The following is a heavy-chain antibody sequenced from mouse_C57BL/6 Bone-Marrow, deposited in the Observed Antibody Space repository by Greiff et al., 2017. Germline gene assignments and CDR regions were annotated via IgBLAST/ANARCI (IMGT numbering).Heavy chain of an antibody. J-gene: IGHJ4*01. Sequence: EVQLQQSGAELVKPGASVKISCKASGYTFTDYYMNWVKQSHGKSLEWIGDINPNNGGTSYNQKFKGKATLTVDKSSSTAYMELRSLTSEDSAFYYCAREYYGSSYVAMDYWGQGTSVTVSS. CDR3: AREYYGSSYVAMDY. V-gene: IGHV1-26*01. CDR2: INPNNGGT. CDR1: GYTFTDYY. D-gene: IGHD1-1*01.